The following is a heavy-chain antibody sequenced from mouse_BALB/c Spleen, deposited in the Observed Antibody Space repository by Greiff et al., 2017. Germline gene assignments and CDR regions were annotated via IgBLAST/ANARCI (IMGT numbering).Heavy chain of an antibody. J-gene: IGHJ1*01. CDR2: IDPSDSET. CDR3: ARIDGNYWYFDV. CDR1: GYSFTSYW. V-gene: IGHV1-61*01. D-gene: IGHD2-1*01. Sequence: QVQLQQPGAELVRPGASVKLSCKASGYSFTSYWMNWVKQRPGQGLEWIGMIDPSDSETRLNQKFKDKATLTVDKSSSTAYMQLSSPTSEDSAVYYCARIDGNYWYFDVWGAGTTVTVSS.